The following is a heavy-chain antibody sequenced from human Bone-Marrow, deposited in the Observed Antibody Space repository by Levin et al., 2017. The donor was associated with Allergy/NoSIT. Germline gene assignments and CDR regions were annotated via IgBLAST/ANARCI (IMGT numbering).Heavy chain of an antibody. J-gene: IGHJ3*02. CDR3: AGEPYIWGSYRYLRGGDAFDI. D-gene: IGHD3-16*02. CDR2: IIPIFGTA. CDR1: GGTFSSYA. V-gene: IGHV1-69*13. Sequence: SVKVSCKASGGTFSSYAISWVRQAPGQGLEWMGGIIPIFGTANYAQKFQGRVTITADESTSTAYMELSSLRSEDTAVYYCAGEPYIWGSYRYLRGGDAFDIWGQGTMVTVSA.